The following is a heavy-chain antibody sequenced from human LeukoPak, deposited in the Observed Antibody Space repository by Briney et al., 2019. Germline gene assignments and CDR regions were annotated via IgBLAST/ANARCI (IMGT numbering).Heavy chain of an antibody. CDR1: GGSISSYY. CDR2: IYYSGST. D-gene: IGHD7-27*01. CDR3: ARQLGSYFDY. Sequence: SETLSLTCTVSGGSISSYYWSWIRQPPGKGLEWIGHIYYSGSTNYNPSLKSRVTISVDTSKNQFSLKLSSVTAADTAVYYCARQLGSYFDYWGQGTLVTVSS. J-gene: IGHJ4*02. V-gene: IGHV4-59*01.